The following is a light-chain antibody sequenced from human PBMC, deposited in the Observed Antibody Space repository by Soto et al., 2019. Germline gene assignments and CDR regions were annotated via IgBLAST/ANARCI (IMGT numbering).Light chain of an antibody. CDR3: QQYGSSPRT. V-gene: IGKV3-20*01. CDR2: GAS. CDR1: QSVSSNY. J-gene: IGKJ1*01. Sequence: EIVLTQSPGTLSLSPGERATLSCRARQSVSSNYLAWYQQKPGQAPRLLIHGASNRATGIPDRFSGSGSGTDFTLTISRLEPEDFAVYYCQQYGSSPRTFDQGTKVEIK.